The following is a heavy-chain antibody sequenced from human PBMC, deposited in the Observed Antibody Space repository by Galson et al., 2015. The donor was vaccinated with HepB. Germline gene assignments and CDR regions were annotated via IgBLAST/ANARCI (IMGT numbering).Heavy chain of an antibody. V-gene: IGHV3-30-3*01. Sequence: SLRLSCAAFGFTFSSYAMHWVRQAPGKGLEWVAVISYDGSNKYYADSVKGRFTISRDNSKNTLYLQMNSLRAEDTAVYYCSREEIAVAGAPFDYWGQGTLVTVSS. J-gene: IGHJ4*02. CDR3: SREEIAVAGAPFDY. D-gene: IGHD6-19*01. CDR1: GFTFSSYA. CDR2: ISYDGSNK.